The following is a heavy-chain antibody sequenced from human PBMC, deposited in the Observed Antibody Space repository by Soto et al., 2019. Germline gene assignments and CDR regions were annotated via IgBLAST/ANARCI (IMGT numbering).Heavy chain of an antibody. CDR2: ISGSGGST. V-gene: IGHV3-23*01. Sequence: GGSLRLSCAASGFTFSSYAMSWVRQAPGKGLEWVSAISGSGGSTYYADSVKGRFTISRDNSKNTLYLQMNSLRAEDTAVYYCAKAPGRDGYNYYYYYGMDVWGQGTTVTVSS. D-gene: IGHD3-10*01. CDR1: GFTFSSYA. CDR3: AKAPGRDGYNYYYYYGMDV. J-gene: IGHJ6*02.